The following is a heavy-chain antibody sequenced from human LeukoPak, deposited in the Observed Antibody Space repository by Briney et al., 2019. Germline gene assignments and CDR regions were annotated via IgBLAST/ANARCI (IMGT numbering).Heavy chain of an antibody. Sequence: ASVKVSCKASGYTFTSYYMHWVRQAPGQGLEWMGIINPSGGSTSYAQKFQGRVTMTRDTSTSTVYMELSSLRSEDTAVYYCARDSGLGEVWFGEFPTGFDYWGQGTLVTVSS. CDR2: INPSGGST. J-gene: IGHJ4*02. CDR1: GYTFTSYY. V-gene: IGHV1-46*01. D-gene: IGHD3-10*01. CDR3: ARDSGLGEVWFGEFPTGFDY.